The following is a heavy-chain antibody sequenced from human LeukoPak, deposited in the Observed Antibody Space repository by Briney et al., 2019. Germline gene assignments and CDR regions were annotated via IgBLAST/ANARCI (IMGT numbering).Heavy chain of an antibody. D-gene: IGHD3-10*01. Sequence: SVKVSCKASGGTFSNYAISWVRQAPGQGLEWMGGIIPISGTANYAQKLQDRVTITADASTSTAYMELSSLRSEDTAVYYCARAGSPRITMVRGVISYFDYWGQGTLVTVSS. V-gene: IGHV1-69*13. J-gene: IGHJ4*02. CDR3: ARAGSPRITMVRGVISYFDY. CDR2: IIPISGTA. CDR1: GGTFSNYA.